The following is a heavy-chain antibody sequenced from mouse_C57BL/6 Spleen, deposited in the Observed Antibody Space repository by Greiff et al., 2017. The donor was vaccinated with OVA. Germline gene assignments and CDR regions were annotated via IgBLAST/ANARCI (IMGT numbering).Heavy chain of an antibody. V-gene: IGHV1-59*01. Sequence: QVQLQQPGAELVRPGTSVKLSCKASGYTFTSYWMHWVKQRPGQGLEWIGVIDPSDSYTNYNQKFKGKATLTVDTSSSTAYMQLSSLTSEDSAVYYCARGGFDSNYGYFDVWGTGTTVTVSS. CDR3: ARGGFDSNYGYFDV. D-gene: IGHD2-5*01. CDR1: GYTFTSYW. J-gene: IGHJ1*03. CDR2: IDPSDSYT.